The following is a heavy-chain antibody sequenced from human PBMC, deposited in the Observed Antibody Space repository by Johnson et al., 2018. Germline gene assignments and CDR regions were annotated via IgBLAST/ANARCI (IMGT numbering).Heavy chain of an antibody. D-gene: IGHD3-10*01. Sequence: QVQLVESGGGVVQPGRSLRLSCAASGFTFSSYGMHWVRQAPGKGLEWVAVISYDGSNKYYADSVKGRFTISRDNSKNTLYLQMNSLSAEDTAVYYCASGPAGYAFDIWGQGTMVTGSS. J-gene: IGHJ3*02. CDR2: ISYDGSNK. V-gene: IGHV3-30*03. CDR1: GFTFSSYG. CDR3: ASGPAGYAFDI.